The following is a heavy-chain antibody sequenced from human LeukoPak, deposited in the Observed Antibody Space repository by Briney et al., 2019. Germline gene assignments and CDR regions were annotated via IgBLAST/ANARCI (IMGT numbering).Heavy chain of an antibody. D-gene: IGHD5-18*01. Sequence: ASVKVSCKASGYTFTSYGISWVRQAPGQGLEWMGGISAYNGDRDYAQKLQGRVTMTTDTSTSTAYMELRSLTSDDKAVYYCARDRLYSYGHYGMDVWGQGTTVTVSS. V-gene: IGHV1-18*01. J-gene: IGHJ6*02. CDR2: ISAYNGDR. CDR3: ARDRLYSYGHYGMDV. CDR1: GYTFTSYG.